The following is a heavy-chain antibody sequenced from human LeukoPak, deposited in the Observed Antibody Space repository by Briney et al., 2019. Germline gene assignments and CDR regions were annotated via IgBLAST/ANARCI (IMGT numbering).Heavy chain of an antibody. CDR1: GFTFSSYA. J-gene: IGHJ4*02. CDR3: AKDNDYGDQIFDY. V-gene: IGHV3-23*01. Sequence: GGSLRLSCASSGFTFSSYAMSWVRQAPGKGLEWVSAISGSGGSTYYADSVKGRFTISRDNSKNTLYLQMNSLRAEDTAVYYCAKDNDYGDQIFDYWGQGTLVTVSS. D-gene: IGHD4-17*01. CDR2: ISGSGGST.